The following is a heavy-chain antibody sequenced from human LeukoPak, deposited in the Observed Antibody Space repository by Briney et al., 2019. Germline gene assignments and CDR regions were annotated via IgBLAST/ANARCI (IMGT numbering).Heavy chain of an antibody. V-gene: IGHV3-66*01. CDR3: ARDPGYSYGLHYGMDV. Sequence: GGSLRLSCAASGFTVSSNYMSWVRQAPGKWLEWVSVIYSGGSTYYADSVKGRFTISRDNSKNTLYLQMNSLRAEDTAVYYCARDPGYSYGLHYGMDVWGQGTTVTVSS. J-gene: IGHJ6*02. CDR2: IYSGGST. CDR1: GFTVSSNY. D-gene: IGHD5-18*01.